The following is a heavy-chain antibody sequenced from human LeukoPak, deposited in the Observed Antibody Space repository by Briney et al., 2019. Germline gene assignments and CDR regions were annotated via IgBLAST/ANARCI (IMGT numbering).Heavy chain of an antibody. V-gene: IGHV4-34*01. CDR1: GGSFSGYY. CDR2: TNHSGST. CDR3: ARRVTATHPYYYYYYMDV. D-gene: IGHD2-21*02. Sequence: SETLSLTCAVYGGSFSGYYWSWIRQPPGKGLEWIGETNHSGSTNYNPSLKSRVTISVDTSKNQFSLKLSSVTAADTAVYYCARRVTATHPYYYYYYMDVWGKGTTVTVSS. J-gene: IGHJ6*03.